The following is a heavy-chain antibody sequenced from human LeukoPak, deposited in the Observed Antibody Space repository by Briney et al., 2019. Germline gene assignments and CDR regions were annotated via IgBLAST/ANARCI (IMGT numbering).Heavy chain of an antibody. CDR1: GGSFSGYY. J-gene: IGHJ4*02. CDR2: INHSGST. Sequence: SETLSLTCAVYGGSFSGYYWSWIRQPPGQGLEWIGEINHSGSTNYNPSLKSRVTISVETSKNQFSLKLSSVTAADTAVYYCARRLAAAGAFDCWGQGTLVTVSS. V-gene: IGHV4-34*01. D-gene: IGHD6-13*01. CDR3: ARRLAAAGAFDC.